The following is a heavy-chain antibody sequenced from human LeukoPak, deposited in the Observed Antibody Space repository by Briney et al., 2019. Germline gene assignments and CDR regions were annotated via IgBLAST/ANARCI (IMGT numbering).Heavy chain of an antibody. CDR3: ARMSYDSSGSYWPPDY. CDR2: ISAYNGNT. V-gene: IGHV1-18*01. Sequence: ASVKVSCKASGYTFTSYGISWVRQAPGQGLEWMGWISAYNGNTNYAQKLQGRVTMTTDTSTSTAYMELRSLRSDDTAVYYCARMSYDSSGSYWPPDYWGQGTLVTVSS. CDR1: GYTFTSYG. D-gene: IGHD3-22*01. J-gene: IGHJ4*02.